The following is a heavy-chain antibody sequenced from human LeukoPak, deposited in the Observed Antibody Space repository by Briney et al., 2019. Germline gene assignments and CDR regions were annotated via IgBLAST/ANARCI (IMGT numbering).Heavy chain of an antibody. Sequence: SGGSLRLSCAASGFTFSSYSMNWVRQAPGKGLEWVSSISSSSSYIYYADSVKGRFTISRDNAKNSLYLQMNSLRAEDTAVYYCASARRWLSDYWGQGTLVIVSS. D-gene: IGHD6-19*01. V-gene: IGHV3-21*01. J-gene: IGHJ4*02. CDR3: ASARRWLSDY. CDR1: GFTFSSYS. CDR2: ISSSSSYI.